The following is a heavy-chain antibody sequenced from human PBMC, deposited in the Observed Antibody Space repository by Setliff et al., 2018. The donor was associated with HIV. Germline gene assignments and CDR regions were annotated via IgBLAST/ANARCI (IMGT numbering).Heavy chain of an antibody. CDR3: ARGVASYYYYMDV. CDR1: GGSFSGYY. Sequence: SETLSLTCAVYGGSFSGYYWSWIRQTPGKGLEWIGEINHSGSPNYNPSLKSRVTISVDTSKNQFSLKLSSATAADTAVYYCARGVASYYYYMDVWGKGTTVTVSS. CDR2: INHSGSP. J-gene: IGHJ6*03. D-gene: IGHD5-12*01. V-gene: IGHV4-34*01.